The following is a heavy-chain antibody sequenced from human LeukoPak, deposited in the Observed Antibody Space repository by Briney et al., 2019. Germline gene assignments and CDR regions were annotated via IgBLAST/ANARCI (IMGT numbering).Heavy chain of an antibody. Sequence: GGSLRLSCAASGFSFSSYEMNCVRQAPGKGLEWVSNISPSGSTKYYADSVKGRFTISRDNAKNSLYLQMNSLRAEDTGVYYCTKLAVASADSWGQGTLVTVSS. D-gene: IGHD6-19*01. J-gene: IGHJ4*02. V-gene: IGHV3-48*03. CDR2: ISPSGSTK. CDR3: TKLAVASADS. CDR1: GFSFSSYE.